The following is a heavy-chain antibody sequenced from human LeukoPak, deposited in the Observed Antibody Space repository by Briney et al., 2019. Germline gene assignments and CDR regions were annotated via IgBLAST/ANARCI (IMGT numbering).Heavy chain of an antibody. D-gene: IGHD2-8*01. CDR2: FNPSGIT. CDR3: ARSDCTNAVCPFDY. Sequence: SETLSLKCTVYGGSFTNYYWTWVRQPPRKGLEWIGEFNPSGITNSNPSLESRVTISIDTSNNQVSLELTSVTAADTAVYYCARSDCTNAVCPFDYWGQGTLVTVSS. J-gene: IGHJ4*02. V-gene: IGHV4-34*01. CDR1: GGSFTNYY.